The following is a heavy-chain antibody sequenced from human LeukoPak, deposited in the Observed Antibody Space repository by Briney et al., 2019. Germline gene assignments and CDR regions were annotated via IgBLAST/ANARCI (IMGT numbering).Heavy chain of an antibody. CDR1: GGSFSGYY. CDR3: ARTYYYDSSGYYYVAY. J-gene: IGHJ4*02. CDR2: IYYSGST. D-gene: IGHD3-22*01. Sequence: SETLSLTCAVYGGSFSGYYWSWIRQPPGKGLEWIGSIYYSGSTYYNPSFKSRVTISVDTSKNQFSLKLSSVTAADTAVYYCARTYYYDSSGYYYVAYWGQGTLVAVSS. V-gene: IGHV4-34*01.